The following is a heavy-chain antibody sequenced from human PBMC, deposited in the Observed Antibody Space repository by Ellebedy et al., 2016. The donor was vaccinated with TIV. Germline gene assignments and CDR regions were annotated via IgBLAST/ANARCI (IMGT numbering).Heavy chain of an antibody. CDR3: ARGGSSNWYEAFDF. Sequence: AASVKVSCKASGYTFTDYYLHWVRQAPGQGLEWLGWINPNSSGTNFAQKFQGWVTLTRDTTITTAYMELSSLTSDDTATAVFYCARGGSSNWYEAFDFWGQGTLVTASS. CDR1: GYTFTDYY. V-gene: IGHV1-2*04. D-gene: IGHD6-13*01. J-gene: IGHJ4*02. CDR2: INPNSSGT.